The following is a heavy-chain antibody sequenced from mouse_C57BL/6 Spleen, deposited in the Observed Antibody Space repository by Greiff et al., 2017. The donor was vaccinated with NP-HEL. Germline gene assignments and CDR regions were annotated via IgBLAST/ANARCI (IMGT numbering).Heavy chain of an antibody. Sequence: QVQLQQPGAELVRPGSSVKLSCKASGYTFTSYWMHWVKQRPIQGLEWIGNIYPSDSETHYHQKFKDKATLTVDKSSRTAYMQLSSLTSEDSAVYYCAREGTTVVAKGYFDVWGTGTTVTVSS. CDR1: GYTFTSYW. CDR2: IYPSDSET. V-gene: IGHV1-52*01. CDR3: AREGTTVVAKGYFDV. J-gene: IGHJ1*03. D-gene: IGHD1-1*01.